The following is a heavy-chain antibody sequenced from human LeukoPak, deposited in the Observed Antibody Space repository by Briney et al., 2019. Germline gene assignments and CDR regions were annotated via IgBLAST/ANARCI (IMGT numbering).Heavy chain of an antibody. CDR3: ARSLCYDTGCSFDN. CDR2: ISTFGSTI. J-gene: IGHJ4*02. V-gene: IGHV3-48*04. Sequence: GGSLRLSCAASGFTFSTYSMNWIRQAPGKGLEWVSYISTFGSTIYYADSVRGRFTVSRDNAKNSLYLQLTSLRAADTAVYFCARSLCYDTGCSFDNWGQGTLVTVSS. CDR1: GFTFSTYS. D-gene: IGHD3-3*01.